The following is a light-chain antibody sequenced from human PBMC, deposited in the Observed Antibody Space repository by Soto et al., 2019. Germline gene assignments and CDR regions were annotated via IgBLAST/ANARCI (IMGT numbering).Light chain of an antibody. CDR3: QQYRYWPRT. J-gene: IGKJ1*01. CDR2: GST. V-gene: IGKV3-15*01. CDR1: QSVDFS. Sequence: EQMLTQSPPTFSHTPGKCIILSCRASQSVDFSVAWYQQKPGQAPRLLIYGSTTRATDMPGTFSGRGSGTEFTLTITSLRPEDFGVYYCQQYRYWPRTFGQGTKVDIK.